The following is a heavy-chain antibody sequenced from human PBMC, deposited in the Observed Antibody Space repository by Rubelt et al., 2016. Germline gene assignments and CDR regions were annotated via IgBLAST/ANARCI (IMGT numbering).Heavy chain of an antibody. V-gene: IGHV3-53*01. CDR2: IYSGGST. D-gene: IGHD2-2*01. CDR3: ARGGGVVVVPAATYFDY. Sequence: DRQAPGKGLEWVSVIYSGGSTYYADSVKGRFTISRDNSKNTLYLQMNSLRAEDTAVYYCARGGGVVVVPAATYFDYWGQGTLVTVSS. J-gene: IGHJ4*02.